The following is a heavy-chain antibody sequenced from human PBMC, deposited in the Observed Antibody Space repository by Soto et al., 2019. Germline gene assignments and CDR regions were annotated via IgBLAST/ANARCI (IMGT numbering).Heavy chain of an antibody. CDR3: ALLGRSGSGRPYYYGMDV. D-gene: IGHD3-10*01. Sequence: EVQLLESGGGLVQPGGSLRLSCAVSGLTFSYFAMSWVRQAPGNGLEWVSAISGSGGITYYADSVKGRFTISRDNSKNTLFLQMDSLRAEDTAVYYCALLGRSGSGRPYYYGMDVWGQATAVTVSS. CDR2: ISGSGGIT. V-gene: IGHV3-23*01. J-gene: IGHJ6*02. CDR1: GLTFSYFA.